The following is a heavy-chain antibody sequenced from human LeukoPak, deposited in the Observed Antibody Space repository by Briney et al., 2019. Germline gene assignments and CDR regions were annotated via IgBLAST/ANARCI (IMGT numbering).Heavy chain of an antibody. J-gene: IGHJ3*02. Sequence: SETLSLTCTVSGGSISSYYWSWIRQPPGKGLEWIGYIYYSGSTYYNPSLKSRVTISVDTSKNQFSLKLSSVTAADTAVYYCARVKLARYYYGSGSYSSDVNDAFDIWGQGTMVTVSS. V-gene: IGHV4-59*06. CDR3: ARVKLARYYYGSGSYSSDVNDAFDI. CDR1: GGSISSYY. D-gene: IGHD3-10*01. CDR2: IYYSGST.